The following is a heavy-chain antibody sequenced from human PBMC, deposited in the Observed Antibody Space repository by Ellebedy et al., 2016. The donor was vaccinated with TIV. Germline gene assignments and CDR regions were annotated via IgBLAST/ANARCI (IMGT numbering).Heavy chain of an antibody. D-gene: IGHD1-1*01. CDR1: GISLRSYA. CDR2: IGGTGGTT. CDR3: ARGWNAD. V-gene: IGHV3-23*01. J-gene: IGHJ4*02. Sequence: GESLKIFCAASGISLRSYAMSWVRQAPGKGLEWVSTIGGTGGTTYYRESVKGRFTVSRDTSRNTLYLQMNSLRAEDTAVYYCARGWNADWGQGTLVTVS.